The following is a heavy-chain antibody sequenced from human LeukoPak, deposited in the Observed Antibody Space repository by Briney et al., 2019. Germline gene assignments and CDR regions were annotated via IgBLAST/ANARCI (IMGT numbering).Heavy chain of an antibody. D-gene: IGHD6-13*01. V-gene: IGHV1-18*01. J-gene: IGHJ6*02. CDR3: ARVAATAIYYFYRIEG. CDR1: GYTFTSSG. CDR2: ISAYNGNT. Sequence: ASVKVSCKASGYTFTSSGISWVRQAPGQGLEWMGWISAYNGNTNYAQKLQGRVTMTTETSTSTAYMELRSPKSDDTAVYYCARVAATAIYYFYRIEGRGQGTTVTVSS.